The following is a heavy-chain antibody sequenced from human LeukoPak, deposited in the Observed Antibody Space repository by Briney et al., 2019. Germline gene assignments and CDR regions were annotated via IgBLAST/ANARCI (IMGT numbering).Heavy chain of an antibody. CDR3: ARSLSIRYYYYGMDV. Sequence: GESLKISCKGSGYSFTSYWIGWVRQMPGKGLEWMGIIYPGDSDTRYSPSFQGQVTISADKSISTAYPQWSSLKASDTAMYYCARSLSIRYYYYGMDVWGQGTTVTVSS. J-gene: IGHJ6*02. CDR1: GYSFTSYW. CDR2: IYPGDSDT. V-gene: IGHV5-51*01. D-gene: IGHD6-6*01.